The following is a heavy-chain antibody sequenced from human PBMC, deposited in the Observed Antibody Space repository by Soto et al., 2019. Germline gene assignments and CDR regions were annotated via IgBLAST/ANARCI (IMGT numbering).Heavy chain of an antibody. J-gene: IGHJ4*02. Sequence: GGSLRLSCAASGFTFSSYGMHWVRQAPGKGLEWVAVIWYDGSNKYYADSVKGRFTISRDNSKNTLYLQMNSLRAEDTAVYYCARDFVNARRYSSSSVCVAYWGQGTLVTVSS. D-gene: IGHD6-6*01. CDR3: ARDFVNARRYSSSSVCVAY. CDR2: IWYDGSNK. CDR1: GFTFSSYG. V-gene: IGHV3-33*01.